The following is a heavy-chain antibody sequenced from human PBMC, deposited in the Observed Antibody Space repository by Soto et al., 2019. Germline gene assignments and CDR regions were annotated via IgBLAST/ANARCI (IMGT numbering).Heavy chain of an antibody. V-gene: IGHV3-64*01. CDR2: ISSDGVGT. Sequence: EVQLVESGGGLAQPGGSLRLSCAASGFTLSGYAMDWVRQAPGKGLEYVSGISSDGVGTYYANSVQGRFTISRDNSKNKLYLQMGSRRPEDMAVYCGGRRARPDFWYLDVLGKGTTVTVSS. J-gene: IGHJ6*03. CDR3: GRRARPDFWYLDV. D-gene: IGHD6-6*01. CDR1: GFTLSGYA.